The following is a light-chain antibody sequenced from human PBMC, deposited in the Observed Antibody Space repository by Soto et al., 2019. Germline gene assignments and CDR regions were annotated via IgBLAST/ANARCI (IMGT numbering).Light chain of an antibody. CDR2: DVS. CDR1: SSDVGNYNY. J-gene: IGLJ2*01. V-gene: IGLV2-14*01. CDR3: SSYTTSTTVI. Sequence: QSVLTQPASVSGSPGQSITISCSGTSSDVGNYNYVSWYQQFPGKAPTLIIYDVSNRPSGVSHRFSGSKSGNTASLTISGLQAEDEADYFCSSYTTSTTVIFGGGTKLTVL.